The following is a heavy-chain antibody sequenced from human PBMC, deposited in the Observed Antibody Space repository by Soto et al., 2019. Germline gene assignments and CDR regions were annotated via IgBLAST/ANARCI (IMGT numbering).Heavy chain of an antibody. Sequence: GGSLRLSCAASGFTSSSYGMHWVRQAPGKGLEWAAVIWYDGSNKYYADSVKGRFTISRDNSKNTLYLQMNSLRAEDTAVYYCARERYGDYPYYYGMDVWGQGTTVTVSS. D-gene: IGHD4-17*01. J-gene: IGHJ6*02. CDR3: ARERYGDYPYYYGMDV. V-gene: IGHV3-33*01. CDR1: GFTSSSYG. CDR2: IWYDGSNK.